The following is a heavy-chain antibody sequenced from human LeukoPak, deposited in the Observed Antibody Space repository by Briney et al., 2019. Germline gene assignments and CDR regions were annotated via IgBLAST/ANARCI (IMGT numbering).Heavy chain of an antibody. CDR1: GFTFSIYA. CDR2: ISGSGGST. D-gene: IGHD3-10*01. J-gene: IGHJ4*02. V-gene: IGHV3-23*01. CDR3: AKAVYGSGTYYNIIFDY. Sequence: GGSLRLSCAAPGFTFSIYAMCWVRQAPGKGLEWVSAISGSGGSTYYADSVKGRFTISRDNSKNTLYLQMNSLGAEDTAVYYCAKAVYGSGTYYNIIFDYWGQGTLVTVSS.